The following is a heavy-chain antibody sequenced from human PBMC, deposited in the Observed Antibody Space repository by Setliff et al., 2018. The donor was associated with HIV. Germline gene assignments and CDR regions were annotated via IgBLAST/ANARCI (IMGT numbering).Heavy chain of an antibody. D-gene: IGHD1-7*01. J-gene: IGHJ5*01. CDR2: IYYSGST. V-gene: IGHV4-59*08. Sequence: PSETLSLTCTVSGGSISSYYWSWIRQPPGKGLEWIGYIYYSGSTNYNPSLKSRVTMSTDTPNNRFALKLTSVTAADTAVYYCAKRAVQDGTVTSSNWFESWGQGTLVTVSS. CDR3: AKRAVQDGTVTSSNWFES. CDR1: GGSISSYY.